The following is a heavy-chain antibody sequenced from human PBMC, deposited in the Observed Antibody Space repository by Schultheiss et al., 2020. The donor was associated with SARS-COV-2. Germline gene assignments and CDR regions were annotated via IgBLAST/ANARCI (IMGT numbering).Heavy chain of an antibody. D-gene: IGHD6-19*01. J-gene: IGHJ4*02. Sequence: GESLKISCTASGFTFGDYAMSWFRQAPGKGLEWVGFIRSKAYGGTTEYAASVKGRFTISRDDSKSIAYLQMNSLKTEDTAVYYCTRVDWGVAGTSYWGQGTLVTVSS. V-gene: IGHV3-49*03. CDR2: IRSKAYGGTT. CDR3: TRVDWGVAGTSY. CDR1: GFTFGDYA.